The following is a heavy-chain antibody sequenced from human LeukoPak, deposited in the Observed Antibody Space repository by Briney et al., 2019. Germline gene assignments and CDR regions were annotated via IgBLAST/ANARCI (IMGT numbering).Heavy chain of an antibody. V-gene: IGHV3-30*02. CDR2: IRYDGSNK. CDR3: ASFPEGYYGPGSYYIHWFDP. D-gene: IGHD3-10*01. CDR1: GFTFSSAW. Sequence: GGSLRLSCEASGFTFSSAWMSWVRQAPGKGLEWVAFIRYDGSNKYYADSVKGRFTISRDNSKNTLYLQMNSLRAEDTAVYYCASFPEGYYGPGSYYIHWFDPWGQGTLVTVSS. J-gene: IGHJ5*02.